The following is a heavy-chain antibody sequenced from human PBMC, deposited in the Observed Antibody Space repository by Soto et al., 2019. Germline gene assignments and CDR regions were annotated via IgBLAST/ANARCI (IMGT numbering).Heavy chain of an antibody. Sequence: SESLALTCAVYGGSFSGYYWNWIRQPPGKGLEWIGEINHSGSTNYNPSLKSRVTISVDTSKNQFSLKLSSVTAADTAVYYCARAGDLGYCSSTSCYGIGYWGQGTLVTVSS. V-gene: IGHV4-34*01. CDR1: GGSFSGYY. CDR2: INHSGST. J-gene: IGHJ4*02. D-gene: IGHD2-2*01. CDR3: ARAGDLGYCSSTSCYGIGY.